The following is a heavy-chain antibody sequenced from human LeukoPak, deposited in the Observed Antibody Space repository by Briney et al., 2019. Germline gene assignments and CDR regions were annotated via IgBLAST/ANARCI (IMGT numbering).Heavy chain of an antibody. Sequence: SETLSLTCTVFGGSIRSYYWGWIRQPPGKGLEWIGYIYYTGSTKYNPSLEGRVTISVDTSKNQFSLKLSSVTAADTAVYYCAITTGTSSFDAFDIWGQGTMVTVSS. CDR2: IYYTGST. J-gene: IGHJ3*02. CDR3: AITTGTSSFDAFDI. V-gene: IGHV4-59*01. CDR1: GGSIRSYY. D-gene: IGHD1-1*01.